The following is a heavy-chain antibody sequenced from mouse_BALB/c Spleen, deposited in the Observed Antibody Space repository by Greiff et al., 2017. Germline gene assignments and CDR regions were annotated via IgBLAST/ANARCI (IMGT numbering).Heavy chain of an antibody. Sequence: VHVKQSGTVLARPGASVKMSCKASGYTFTSYWMHWVKQRPGQGLEWIGAIYPGNSDTSYNQKFKGKAKLTAVTSTSTAYMELSSLTNEDSAVYYCTRSGVRRGYFDVWGAGTTVTVSS. CDR2: IYPGNSDT. CDR3: TRSGVRRGYFDV. D-gene: IGHD2-14*01. CDR1: GYTFTSYW. V-gene: IGHV1-5*01. J-gene: IGHJ1*01.